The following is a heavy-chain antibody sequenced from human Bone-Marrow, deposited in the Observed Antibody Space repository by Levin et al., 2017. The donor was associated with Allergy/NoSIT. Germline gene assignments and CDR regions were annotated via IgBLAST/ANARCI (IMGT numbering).Heavy chain of an antibody. CDR3: ARDSPGVGIDY. Sequence: ETLSLTCAASGFTFRNYWMHWVRQDPGKGLVWVSHVNSDGSATSYADSVKGRFTVSRDNAKNTVSLLMNSLRSEDSAVYYCARDSPGVGIDYWGQGTLVTVSS. V-gene: IGHV3-74*03. J-gene: IGHJ4*02. CDR1: GFTFRNYW. D-gene: IGHD3-10*01. CDR2: VNSDGSAT.